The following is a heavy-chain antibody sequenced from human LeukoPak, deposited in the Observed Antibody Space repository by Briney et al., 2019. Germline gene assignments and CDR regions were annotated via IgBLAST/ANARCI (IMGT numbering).Heavy chain of an antibody. CDR2: IKQDGSEK. CDR1: GFDFNSYW. CDR3: ARVPMIVVVIPDY. Sequence: PGGSLRLSCAASGFDFNSYWMSWVRQAPGKGLEWVANIKQDGSEKYYVDSVKGRFTISRDNAKNSLYLQMNSLRAEDTAVYYCARVPMIVVVIPDYWGQGTLVTVSS. J-gene: IGHJ4*02. V-gene: IGHV3-7*01. D-gene: IGHD3-22*01.